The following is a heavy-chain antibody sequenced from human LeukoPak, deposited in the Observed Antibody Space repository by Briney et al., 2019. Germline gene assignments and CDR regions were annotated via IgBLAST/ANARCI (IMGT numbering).Heavy chain of an antibody. D-gene: IGHD2-2*01. CDR2: ISAYNGNT. Sequence: ASVKVSCKASGYTFTTYGLSWVRQAPGQGREWMGWISAYNGNTNYAQKLQGRVTMTTDTSTSTAYMELRSLRSDDTAVYYCARGYCSSTSCFSLMDVWGQGTTVTVSS. CDR3: ARGYCSSTSCFSLMDV. J-gene: IGHJ6*02. CDR1: GYTFTTYG. V-gene: IGHV1-18*01.